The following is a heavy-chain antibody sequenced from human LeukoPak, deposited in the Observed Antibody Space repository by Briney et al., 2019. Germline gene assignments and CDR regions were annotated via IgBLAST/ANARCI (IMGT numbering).Heavy chain of an antibody. CDR1: GFTFSSYD. Sequence: GGSLRLSCAACGFTFSSYDMHWVRQATGKGLEWVSAIGTAGDTYYPGSVKGQFTISRENAKNSLYLQMNSLRDEDTAVFYCAKDRIYSNYGYYMDVWGKGTTVTVSS. CDR3: AKDRIYSNYGYYMDV. V-gene: IGHV3-13*03. CDR2: IGTAGDT. D-gene: IGHD4-11*01. J-gene: IGHJ6*03.